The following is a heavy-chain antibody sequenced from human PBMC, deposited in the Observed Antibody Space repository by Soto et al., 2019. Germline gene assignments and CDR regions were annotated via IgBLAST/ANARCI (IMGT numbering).Heavy chain of an antibody. J-gene: IGHJ4*02. CDR3: ARDWDLLTAKPYYDSSGYAIGFGLFDY. V-gene: IGHV3-33*01. CDR1: GFTFSSYG. D-gene: IGHD3-22*01. CDR2: IWYDGSNK. Sequence: QVQLVESGGGVVQPGRSLRLSCAASGFTFSSYGMHWVRQAPGKGLEWVAVIWYDGSNKYYADSVKGRFTISRDNSKNTLYLQMNSLRAEDTAVYYCARDWDLLTAKPYYDSSGYAIGFGLFDYWGQGTLVTVSS.